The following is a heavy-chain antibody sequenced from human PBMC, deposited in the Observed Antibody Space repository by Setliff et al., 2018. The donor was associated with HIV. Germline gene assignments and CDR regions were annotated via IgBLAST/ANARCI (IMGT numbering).Heavy chain of an antibody. CDR2: ISSGTRYI. CDR1: GFSFSSYS. J-gene: IGHJ3*02. D-gene: IGHD4-17*01. Sequence: PGGSLRLSFAASGFSFSSYSMNWVRQAPGKGLEWVSSISSGTRYIHYADSVKGRFTISRDNVKNALYLQMTSLRAEDTAVYYCASGREQGLRHAFDIWGQGAMVTVSS. CDR3: ASGREQGLRHAFDI. V-gene: IGHV3-21*01.